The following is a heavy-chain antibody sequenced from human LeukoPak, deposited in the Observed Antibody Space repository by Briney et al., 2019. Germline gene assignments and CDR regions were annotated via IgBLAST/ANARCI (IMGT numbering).Heavy chain of an antibody. V-gene: IGHV3-23*01. CDR2: ISGSGGST. Sequence: PGGSLRLSCAASGFTFGSYAMNWVRQAPGKGLEWVSAISGSGGSTYYPDSVKGRFTISRDNSKSTLYLQMNSLRAEDTAVYYCAKHDYYNSSAYYYPMLYYCMDVWGKGTTVTVSS. J-gene: IGHJ6*03. D-gene: IGHD3-22*01. CDR3: AKHDYYNSSAYYYPMLYYCMDV. CDR1: GFTFGSYA.